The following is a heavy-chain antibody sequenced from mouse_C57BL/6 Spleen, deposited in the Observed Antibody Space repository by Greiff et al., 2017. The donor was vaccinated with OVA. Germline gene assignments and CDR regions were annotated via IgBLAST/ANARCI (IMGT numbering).Heavy chain of an antibody. CDR3: AREGIITTVVAPYAMDY. J-gene: IGHJ4*01. CDR2: IAPNSGGT. CDR1: GYTFTSYW. D-gene: IGHD1-1*01. Sequence: QVQLQQPGAELVKPGASVKLSCKASGYTFTSYWMHWVKQRPGRGLEWIGRIAPNSGGTKYNEKFKSKATLTVDKPSSTAYMQLSSLTSEDSAVYYCAREGIITTVVAPYAMDYWGQGTSVTVSS. V-gene: IGHV1-72*01.